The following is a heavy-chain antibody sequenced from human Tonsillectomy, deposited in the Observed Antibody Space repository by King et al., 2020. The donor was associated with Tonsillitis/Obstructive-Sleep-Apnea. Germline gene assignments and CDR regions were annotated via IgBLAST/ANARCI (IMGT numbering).Heavy chain of an antibody. J-gene: IGHJ6*03. Sequence: VTLKESGPALVKPTQTLTLTCTFSGFSLSTSGMCVSWIRQPPGKALEWLARIDWDDDKYYSISLKTRLTISKDTSKNQVVLTMTNMDPVDTATYYCARIFPPYSTSSHDYYYYMDVWGKGTTVTVSS. CDR1: GFSLSTSGMC. CDR2: IDWDDDK. V-gene: IGHV2-70*11. CDR3: ARIFPPYSTSSHDYYYYMDV. D-gene: IGHD6-6*01.